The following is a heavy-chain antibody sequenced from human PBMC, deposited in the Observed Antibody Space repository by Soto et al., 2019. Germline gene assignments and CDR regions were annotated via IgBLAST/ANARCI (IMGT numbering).Heavy chain of an antibody. CDR1: GFTFSSYA. D-gene: IGHD3-3*01. CDR3: AKERRFLEWLLYYQYYFEY. J-gene: IGHJ4*02. V-gene: IGHV3-23*01. CDR2: ISGSGGST. Sequence: LRLSFAASGFTFSSYAMSWVRQAPGKLLEWVSAISGSGGSTYYADSVKGRFTISRDNSKNTLYLQMNSLRAEDTAVYYCAKERRFLEWLLYYQYYFEYWGQGTLVNVSS.